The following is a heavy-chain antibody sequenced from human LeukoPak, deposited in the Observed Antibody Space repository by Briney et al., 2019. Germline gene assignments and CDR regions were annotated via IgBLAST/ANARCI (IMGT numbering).Heavy chain of an antibody. J-gene: IGHJ4*02. Sequence: PSETLSLTCAVYGGSFSAYYWSCMRQPPGKGLEWIGEINHSGTTNYNPSLTSRVTISVDTSKKQFSLQMSSVTAADTAVYYCARGWADIVVVPAASFDYWGQGTLVTLSS. CDR2: INHSGTT. V-gene: IGHV4-34*01. CDR1: GGSFSAYY. D-gene: IGHD2-2*01. CDR3: ARGWADIVVVPAASFDY.